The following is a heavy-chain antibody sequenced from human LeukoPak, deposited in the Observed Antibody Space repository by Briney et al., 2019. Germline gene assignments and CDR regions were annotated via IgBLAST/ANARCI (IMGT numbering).Heavy chain of an antibody. J-gene: IGHJ5*02. CDR1: GYSFTSYW. Sequence: GESLKISCKGSGYSFTSYWIGWVRQMPGKGLEWVGIIYPGDSDTRYSPSFQGQVTISADKSISTAYLQWSSLKVSDTAMYYCARHGKKSYDFWSGYPNNWFDPWGQGTLVTVSS. CDR2: IYPGDSDT. V-gene: IGHV5-51*01. D-gene: IGHD3-3*01. CDR3: ARHGKKSYDFWSGYPNNWFDP.